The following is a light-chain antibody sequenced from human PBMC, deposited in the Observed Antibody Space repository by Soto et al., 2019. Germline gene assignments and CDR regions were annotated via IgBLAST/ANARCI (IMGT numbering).Light chain of an antibody. J-gene: IGLJ1*01. V-gene: IGLV2-14*01. CDR2: DVS. CDR1: SSDVGGYNY. Sequence: QSALTQPASVSGSPGQSITISCAGTSSDVGGYNYVSWYQQHPGKAPKLMIYDVSNRPSGVSNRFSGSKSGNTASLTISGLQSEVEADYYCSSYTGSSTLYVFGTGTKVTVL. CDR3: SSYTGSSTLYV.